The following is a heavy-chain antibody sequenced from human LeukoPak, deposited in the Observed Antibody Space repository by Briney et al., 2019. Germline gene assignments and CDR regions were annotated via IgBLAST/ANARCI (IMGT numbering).Heavy chain of an antibody. V-gene: IGHV4-34*01. Sequence: NPSETLSLTCAVYGGSFSGYYWSWIRQPPGKGLGWIGEINHSGSTNYNPSLKSRVTISVDTSKNQFSLKLSSVTAADTAVYYCARVQLWSLYYYYYGMDVWGQGTTVTVSS. CDR3: ARVQLWSLYYYYYGMDV. J-gene: IGHJ6*02. CDR1: GGSFSGYY. D-gene: IGHD5-18*01. CDR2: INHSGST.